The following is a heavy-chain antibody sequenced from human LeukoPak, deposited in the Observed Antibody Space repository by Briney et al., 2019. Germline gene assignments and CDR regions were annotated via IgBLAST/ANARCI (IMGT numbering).Heavy chain of an antibody. D-gene: IGHD1-26*01. V-gene: IGHV1-69*06. J-gene: IGHJ4*02. Sequence: SVKVSCKASGGTFSSYAISWVRQAPGQGLEWMGGIIPIFGTANYAQKFQGRVTITADKSTSTAYMELSSLRSEDTAVYYCARGKSGSFYYFDYWGQGTLVTVSS. CDR3: ARGKSGSFYYFDY. CDR2: IIPIFGTA. CDR1: GGTFSSYA.